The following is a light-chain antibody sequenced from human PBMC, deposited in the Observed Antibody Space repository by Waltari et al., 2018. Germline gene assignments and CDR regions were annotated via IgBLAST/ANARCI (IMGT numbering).Light chain of an antibody. V-gene: IGKV3-11*01. CDR3: QESSNWPFS. Sequence: ENVFTQSPATLSLSPHHIAALSCRASQSVSNYLVWYQQKPGQAPKLLMYDASKRATGIPVRFSGSGSGTDFTLTISSLEPEDFAVYYCQESSNWPFSFGGGTKVEIK. CDR2: DAS. J-gene: IGKJ4*01. CDR1: QSVSNY.